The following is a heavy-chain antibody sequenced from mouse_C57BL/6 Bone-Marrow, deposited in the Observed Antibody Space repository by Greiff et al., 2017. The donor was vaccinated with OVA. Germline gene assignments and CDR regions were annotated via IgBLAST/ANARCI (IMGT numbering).Heavy chain of an antibody. J-gene: IGHJ2*02. CDR1: GYTFTNYW. V-gene: IGHV1-59*01. CDR2: IAPSDSYI. CDR3: AHYGSRLYLHY. Sequence: VQLQQPGAELVRPGTSVKLSCKASGYTFTNYWMHWVKQRPGQGLEWIGVIAPSDSYINYNPKFKGRATLTVATSSSTTYMHLSSLTSEDSAVYYCAHYGSRLYLHYWDQGTSLTVSS. D-gene: IGHD1-1*01.